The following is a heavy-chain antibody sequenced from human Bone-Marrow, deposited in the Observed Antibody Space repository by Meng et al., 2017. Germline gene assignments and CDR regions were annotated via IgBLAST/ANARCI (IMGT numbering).Heavy chain of an antibody. CDR2: ISYDGSNK. CDR1: GFTFSSYA. J-gene: IGHJ3*02. V-gene: IGHV3-30*01. D-gene: IGHD3-22*01. Sequence: GGSLRLSCAASGFTFSSYAMHWVRQAPGKGLEWVAVISYDGSNKYYADSVKGRFTISRDNSKNTLYLQMNSLRAEDTAVYYCAGDSSGYYYAFDTWGQGTMVTVSS. CDR3: AGDSSGYYYAFDT.